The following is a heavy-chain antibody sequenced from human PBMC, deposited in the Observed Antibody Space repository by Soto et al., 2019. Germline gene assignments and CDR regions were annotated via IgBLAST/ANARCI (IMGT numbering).Heavy chain of an antibody. J-gene: IGHJ4*02. CDR1: GGAIRSTNW. V-gene: IGHV4-4*02. CDR3: ASGYSGYDYRVDY. CDR2: IYQSGAT. Sequence: QVQLQESGPGLVRPSGTLSLTCDVSGGAIRSTNWWAWVRQASGKGLEWIGEIYQSGATKYNPSLESRITISVDKSQNQFSLQLTSVTAADTAFYYCASGYSGYDYRVDYWGQGTLFTVSS. D-gene: IGHD5-12*01.